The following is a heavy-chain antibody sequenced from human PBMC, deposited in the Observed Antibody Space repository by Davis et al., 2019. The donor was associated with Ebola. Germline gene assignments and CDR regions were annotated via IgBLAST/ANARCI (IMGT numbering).Heavy chain of an antibody. CDR2: INHSGST. J-gene: IGHJ6*02. CDR1: GGSFSGYY. V-gene: IGHV4-34*01. Sequence: SETLSLTCAVYGGSFSGYYWSWIRQPPGKGLEWIGEINHSGSTNYNPSLKSRVTISVDTSKNQFSLKMSSVTAADTAVYYCARGNAYYYYYGMDVWGQGTTVTGSS. CDR3: ARGNAYYYYYGMDV. D-gene: IGHD1-1*01.